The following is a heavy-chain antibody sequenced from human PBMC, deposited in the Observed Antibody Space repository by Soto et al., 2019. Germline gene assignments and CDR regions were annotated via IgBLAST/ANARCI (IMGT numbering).Heavy chain of an antibody. CDR2: IIPIFGTA. Sequence: SVKVSCKASGGTFSSYAISWVRQAPGQGLEWMGGIIPIFGTANYAQKFQGRVTITADKSTSTAYMELSSLRSEDTAVYYCARGRHWLAGTVGRFDPWGQGTPVTVS. CDR1: GGTFSSYA. D-gene: IGHD6-19*01. CDR3: ARGRHWLAGTVGRFDP. J-gene: IGHJ5*02. V-gene: IGHV1-69*06.